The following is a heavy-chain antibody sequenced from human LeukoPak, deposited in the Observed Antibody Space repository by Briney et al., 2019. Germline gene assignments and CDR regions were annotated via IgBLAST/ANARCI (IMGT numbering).Heavy chain of an antibody. J-gene: IGHJ4*02. D-gene: IGHD6-19*01. Sequence: GGSLRLSCAASGFTFSSYSMNWVRQAPGKGLEWVSHITASGTAMFYADSVKGRFTISRDNSKNSLYLQMNSLRTEDTALYYCAKEEDFLVAGNLDYWGQGTLVTVSS. V-gene: IGHV3-48*04. CDR2: ITASGTAM. CDR3: AKEEDFLVAGNLDY. CDR1: GFTFSSYS.